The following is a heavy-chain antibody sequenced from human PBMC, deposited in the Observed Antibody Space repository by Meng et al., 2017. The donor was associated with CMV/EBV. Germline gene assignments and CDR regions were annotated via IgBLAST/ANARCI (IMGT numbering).Heavy chain of an antibody. CDR1: GFTVSSHY. V-gene: IGHV3-53*01. Sequence: ESLKISCAASGFTVSSHYMSWVRQAPGKGLEWVSVIYSGGSTYYADSVKGRFTISRDNSKNTLYLQMNSLRAEDTAVYYCARGGYYDFWSGYLSSRAYNWFDPWGQGTLVTVSS. J-gene: IGHJ5*02. D-gene: IGHD3-3*01. CDR2: IYSGGST. CDR3: ARGGYYDFWSGYLSSRAYNWFDP.